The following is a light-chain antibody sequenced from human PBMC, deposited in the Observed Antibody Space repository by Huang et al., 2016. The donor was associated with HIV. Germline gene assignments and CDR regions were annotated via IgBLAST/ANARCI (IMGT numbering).Light chain of an antibody. Sequence: DIVMIQSPLSLPVTPGEPASISCRSSQSLLHTNAYNYLDWYLQKPGQSPQLLIYLGSSRASGVPDRFSGGGSGTRFSLNISRVEAEDAGIYYCMEALKTPYTFGQGTKLEI. CDR1: QSLLHTNAYNY. J-gene: IGKJ2*01. CDR2: LGS. V-gene: IGKV2-28*01. CDR3: MEALKTPYT.